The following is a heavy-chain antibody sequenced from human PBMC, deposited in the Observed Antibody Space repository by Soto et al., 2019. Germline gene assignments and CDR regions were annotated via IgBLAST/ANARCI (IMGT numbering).Heavy chain of an antibody. V-gene: IGHV3-21*01. Sequence: EVQLVESGGGLVKPGGSLRLSCAASGFTFSSYSMNWVRQAPGKGLEWVSSISSSSSYIYYADSVKGRFTISRDNAKNSLYLQMNSLRAEDTAVYYGANYDFWSGYSPRHYWGQGTLVTVSS. J-gene: IGHJ4*02. CDR3: ANYDFWSGYSPRHY. CDR2: ISSSSSYI. D-gene: IGHD3-3*01. CDR1: GFTFSSYS.